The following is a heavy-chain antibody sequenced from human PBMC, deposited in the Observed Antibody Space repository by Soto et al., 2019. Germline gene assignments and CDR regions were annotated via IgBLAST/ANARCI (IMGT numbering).Heavy chain of an antibody. CDR3: ARDTYYDILTGYTYYYYYGMDV. D-gene: IGHD3-9*01. CDR1: GFTFSSYA. V-gene: IGHV3-30-3*01. Sequence: GGSLRLSCAASGFTFSSYAMHWVRQAPGKGLEWVAVISYDGSNKYYADSVKGRFTISRDNSKNTLYLQMNSLRAEDTAVYYCARDTYYDILTGYTYYYYYGMDVWGQGTTVTVSS. J-gene: IGHJ6*02. CDR2: ISYDGSNK.